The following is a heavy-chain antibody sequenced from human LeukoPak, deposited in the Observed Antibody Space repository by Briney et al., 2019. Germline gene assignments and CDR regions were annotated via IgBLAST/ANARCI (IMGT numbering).Heavy chain of an antibody. J-gene: IGHJ6*02. V-gene: IGHV4-59*08. CDR2: IYYSGST. Sequence: PSETLSLTCTVSGGSISSYYWSWIRQPPGKGLEWIGYIYYSGSTNYNPSLKSRVTISVDTSKNQFSLKLSSVTAADTAVYYCARHAGFPNNYYYYGMDVWGQGTTVTVSS. CDR1: GGSISSYY. CDR3: ARHAGFPNNYYYYGMDV.